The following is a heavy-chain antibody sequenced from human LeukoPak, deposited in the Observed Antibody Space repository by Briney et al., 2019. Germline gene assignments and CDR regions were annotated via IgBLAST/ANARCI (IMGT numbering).Heavy chain of an antibody. V-gene: IGHV3-48*02. CDR2: ISSSSSTI. Sequence: PGGSLRLSCAASGFTFRSYSMNWVRQAPGKGLEWVSYISSSSSTIYYADSVKGRFTISRDNAKNSLYLQMNSLRDEDTAVYYCARVPTRVVAAAGRVFHYGMDVWGQGTTVTVSS. D-gene: IGHD6-13*01. CDR3: ARVPTRVVAAAGRVFHYGMDV. J-gene: IGHJ6*02. CDR1: GFTFRSYS.